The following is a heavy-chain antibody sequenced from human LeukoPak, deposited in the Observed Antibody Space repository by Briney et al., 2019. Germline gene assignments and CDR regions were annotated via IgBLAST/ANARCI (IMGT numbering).Heavy chain of an antibody. CDR1: GFTVSSNY. CDR3: AKQLYSSGWGPFDY. Sequence: GGSLRLSCAASGFTVSSNYMSWVRQAPGKGLEWVSVIYSCGSTYYADSVKGRFTISRDNSKNTLYLQMNSLRAEDTAVYYCAKQLYSSGWGPFDYWGQGTLVTVSS. D-gene: IGHD6-19*01. V-gene: IGHV3-53*01. J-gene: IGHJ4*02. CDR2: IYSCGST.